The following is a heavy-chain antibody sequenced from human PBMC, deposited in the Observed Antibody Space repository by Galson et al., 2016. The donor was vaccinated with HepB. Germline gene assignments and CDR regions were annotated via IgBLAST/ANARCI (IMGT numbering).Heavy chain of an antibody. CDR2: ISSNGGST. CDR1: GFTFSSYA. V-gene: IGHV3-64D*09. Sequence: SLRLSCAASGFTFSSYAMHWVRQAPGKGLEYVSAISSNGGSTYYADSVKGRFTISRDNSKNTLYLQMSSLRAEDTAVYYCVGGEPLLWLGELLLRDYFDYWGQGTLVTVSS. CDR3: VGGEPLLWLGELLLRDYFDY. J-gene: IGHJ4*02. D-gene: IGHD3-10*01.